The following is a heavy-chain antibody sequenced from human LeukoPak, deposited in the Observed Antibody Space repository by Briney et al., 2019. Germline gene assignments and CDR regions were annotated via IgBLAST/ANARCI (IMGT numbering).Heavy chain of an antibody. V-gene: IGHV4-39*01. Sequence: NPSETLSLTCTVSGGSISSNNYYWGWIRQPPGKGLEWIGSIFYSGTTYYSPSLKSRVTISVDTSKNQFSLKMSSVTAADTAVYYCARPFYYDATGPFDYWGQGTLVTVSS. CDR3: ARPFYYDATGPFDY. CDR1: GGSISSNNYY. D-gene: IGHD3-22*01. CDR2: IFYSGTT. J-gene: IGHJ4*02.